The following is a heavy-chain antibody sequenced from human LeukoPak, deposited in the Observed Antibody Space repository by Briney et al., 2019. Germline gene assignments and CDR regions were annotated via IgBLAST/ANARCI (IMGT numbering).Heavy chain of an antibody. CDR1: GFTVSSNY. CDR3: AKDYCSGGSCWLY. D-gene: IGHD2-15*01. J-gene: IGHJ4*02. Sequence: PGGSLRLSCAASGFTVSSNYMSWVRQAPGKGLEWVSVIYSGGSTYYADSVKGRFTISRDNSKNTLYLQMNSLRAEDTAVYYCAKDYCSGGSCWLYWGQGTLVTVSS. CDR2: IYSGGST. V-gene: IGHV3-53*01.